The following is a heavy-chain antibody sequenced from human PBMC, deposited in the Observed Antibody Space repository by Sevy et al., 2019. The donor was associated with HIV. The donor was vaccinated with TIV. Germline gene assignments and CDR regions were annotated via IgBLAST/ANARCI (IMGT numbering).Heavy chain of an antibody. CDR1: GFTFYNYG. J-gene: IGHJ4*02. CDR2: ISYDGKNE. D-gene: IGHD6-13*01. CDR3: AKDRSGSWSVDY. Sequence: GGSLRISCAGSGFTFYNYGIHWVRQAPGKGLEWVTMISYDGKNENYADSVKGRFTISRDNSKNTVYLQMNSLRPDDTAIYYCAKDRSGSWSVDYWGQGTLVTVSS. V-gene: IGHV3-30*18.